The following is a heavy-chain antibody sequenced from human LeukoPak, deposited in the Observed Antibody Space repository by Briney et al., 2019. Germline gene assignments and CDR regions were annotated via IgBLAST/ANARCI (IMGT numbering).Heavy chain of an antibody. CDR3: AKDKSRSIAAAAHKGVFDY. V-gene: IGHV3-30*02. CDR2: IRYDGSNK. J-gene: IGHJ4*02. CDR1: GFTFSSYG. D-gene: IGHD6-13*01. Sequence: GGSLRLSCAASGFTFSSYGMHWVRQAPGKGLEWVAFIRYDGSNKYYADSVKGRFTISRDNSKNTLYLQMNSLRAEDTAVCYCAKDKSRSIAAAAHKGVFDYWGQGTLVTVSS.